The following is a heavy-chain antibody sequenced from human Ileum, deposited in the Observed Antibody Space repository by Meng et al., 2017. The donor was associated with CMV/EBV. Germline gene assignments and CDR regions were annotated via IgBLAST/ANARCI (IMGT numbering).Heavy chain of an antibody. D-gene: IGHD6-13*01. V-gene: IGHV1-18*01. J-gene: IGHJ4*02. CDR3: ATSTRPGPNRPGDRSSWYFYY. Sequence: ASVKVSCKASGYTFTNYGISWVRQAPGQGLEWMGWINGYGVNTKYAQKFQGRVTMTTDTSTSTTYMELRRLRSDDTAVYYFATSTRPGPNRPGDRSSWYFYYWGQGTLVTVSS. CDR2: INGYGVNT. CDR1: GYTFTNYG.